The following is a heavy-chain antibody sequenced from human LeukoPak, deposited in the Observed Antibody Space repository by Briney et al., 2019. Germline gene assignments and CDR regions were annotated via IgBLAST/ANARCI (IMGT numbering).Heavy chain of an antibody. CDR3: ARSIAAAGDFDY. CDR1: GGSISSYY. J-gene: IGHJ4*02. Sequence: SETLSLTCTVSGGSISSYYWSWIRQPPGKGLEWIGYIYYSGSTNYNPSLKSRVTISVDTSKNQFSLKLSSVTAADTAVYYCARSIAAAGDFDYWGQGTLVTVSS. V-gene: IGHV4-59*01. CDR2: IYYSGST. D-gene: IGHD6-13*01.